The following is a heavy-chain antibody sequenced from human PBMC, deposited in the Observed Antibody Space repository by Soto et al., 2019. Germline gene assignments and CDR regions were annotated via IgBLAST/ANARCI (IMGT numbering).Heavy chain of an antibody. V-gene: IGHV3-30*18. CDR3: AKGCTYGDRDFDY. CDR2: ISYDGSLQ. Sequence: QVQLVESGGGVVQPGRTLRLSCTASGIAFSRSFMHWVRQAPGKGLEWVAVISYDGSLQYYGDSVKGRFTISRDNSKNTLFLLLDSLRSEDTATYYCAKGCTYGDRDFDYWGQGTLVTVSS. CDR1: GIAFSRSF. J-gene: IGHJ4*02. D-gene: IGHD4-17*01.